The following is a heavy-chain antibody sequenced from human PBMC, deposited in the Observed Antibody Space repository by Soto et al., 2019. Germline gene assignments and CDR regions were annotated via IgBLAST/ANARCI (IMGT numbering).Heavy chain of an antibody. J-gene: IGHJ6*03. D-gene: IGHD3-10*01. CDR2: IDKVGTDS. Sequence: EVQLVDSGGGLVQPGGSLRLSCAASEFTFSGRSVHWVRQAPGKGLVWVSGIDKVGTDSTYADSVKGRFTSSRDNAKNTVYLQMYSLRVEDTAVYYCARGWFGPDVWGKGTTVTVSS. V-gene: IGHV3-74*01. CDR1: EFTFSGRS. CDR3: ARGWFGPDV.